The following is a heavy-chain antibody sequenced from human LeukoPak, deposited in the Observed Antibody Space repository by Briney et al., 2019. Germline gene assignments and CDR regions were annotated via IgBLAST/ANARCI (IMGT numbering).Heavy chain of an antibody. CDR2: FHNSGTS. Sequence: SETLSLTCTVSDDSISDYYRGWIRQPPGKGLEWIGYFHNSGTSTYNPSLKSRVTMSADTSKNQFSLKLSSVTAADTAVYYCARDIRVGATSDYWGQGTLVTVSS. CDR1: DDSISDYY. D-gene: IGHD1-26*01. V-gene: IGHV4-59*12. CDR3: ARDIRVGATSDY. J-gene: IGHJ4*02.